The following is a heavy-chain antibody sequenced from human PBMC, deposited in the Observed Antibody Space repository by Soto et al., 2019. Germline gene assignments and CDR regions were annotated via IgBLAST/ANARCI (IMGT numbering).Heavy chain of an antibody. J-gene: IGHJ6*02. CDR2: IWYDGSNK. V-gene: IGHV3-33*01. CDR3: ARTLEQLVPYYYYCGMDV. Sequence: EGSLRLSCAASGFTFSSYGMHWVRQAPGKGLEWVAVIWYDGSNKYYADSVKGRFTISRDNSKNTLYLQMNSLRAEDTAVYYCARTLEQLVPYYYYCGMDVWPQGTTVTVSS. D-gene: IGHD6-13*01. CDR1: GFTFSSYG.